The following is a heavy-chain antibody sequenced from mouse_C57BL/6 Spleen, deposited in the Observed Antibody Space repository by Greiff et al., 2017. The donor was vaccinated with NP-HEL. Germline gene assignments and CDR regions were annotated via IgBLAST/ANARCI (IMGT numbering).Heavy chain of an antibody. CDR1: GFSLTSYG. Sequence: VKLVESGPGLVQPSQSLSITCTVSGFSLTSYGVHWVRQSPGKGLEWLGVIWSGGSTDYNAAFISRLSISKDNSKSQVFFKMNSLQADDTAIYYCARNPPYYYGSSNYAMDYWGQGTSVTVSS. V-gene: IGHV2-2*01. D-gene: IGHD1-1*01. J-gene: IGHJ4*01. CDR2: IWSGGST. CDR3: ARNPPYYYGSSNYAMDY.